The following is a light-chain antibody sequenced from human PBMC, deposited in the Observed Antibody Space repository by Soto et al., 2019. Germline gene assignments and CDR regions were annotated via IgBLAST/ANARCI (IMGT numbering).Light chain of an antibody. CDR1: QSVSNT. J-gene: IGKJ2*01. V-gene: IGKV3-15*01. Sequence: EIVMTQSPATLSVSPGERATLSCRASQSVSNTLAWYQQKRGQAPRLLIYRASIRAPGIPARFSGGGSGTECTLTICSLQSEDFAVNYCQQYNNCPYTFGQGTKLEIK. CDR2: RAS. CDR3: QQYNNCPYT.